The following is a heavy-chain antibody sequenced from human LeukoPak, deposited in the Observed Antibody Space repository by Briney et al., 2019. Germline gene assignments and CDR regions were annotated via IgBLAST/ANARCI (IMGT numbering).Heavy chain of an antibody. V-gene: IGHV4-61*02. Sequence: SQTLSLTCTVSGGSISSGSYYWSWIRQPAGKGLEWIGRIYTSGSTNYNPSLKSRVTISVDTSKNQFSLKLSSVTAADTAVYYCARDPRQLVLDYWGQGTLVTVSS. CDR3: ARDPRQLVLDY. D-gene: IGHD6-13*01. CDR1: GGSISSGSYY. CDR2: IYTSGST. J-gene: IGHJ4*02.